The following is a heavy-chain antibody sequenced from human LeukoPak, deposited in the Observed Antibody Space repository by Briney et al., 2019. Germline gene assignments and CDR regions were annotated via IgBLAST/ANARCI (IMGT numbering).Heavy chain of an antibody. V-gene: IGHV3-15*01. D-gene: IGHD2-15*01. CDR1: GFTFSIYW. Sequence: GGSLRLSCAASGFTFSIYWMSWVRQAPGKGLEWVGRVKSKIDGGTTDYAAPVKGRFTISRDDSKNTLYLQMNSLKTEDTAVYYCTTVRGYCSGRSCLGYWGQGTLVTVSS. J-gene: IGHJ4*02. CDR2: VKSKIDGGTT. CDR3: TTVRGYCSGRSCLGY.